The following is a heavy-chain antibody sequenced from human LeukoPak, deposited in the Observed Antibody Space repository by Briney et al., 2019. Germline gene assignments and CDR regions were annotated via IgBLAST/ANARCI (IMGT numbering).Heavy chain of an antibody. V-gene: IGHV1-8*01. CDR1: GYTFTSYD. CDR2: MNPNSGNT. J-gene: IGHJ5*02. CDR3: ARGASRSYWFDP. Sequence: ASVKVSCKASGYTFTSYDINWLRQATGQGLEWMGWMNPNSGNTGYAQKFQGRVTMTRNTSISTAYMELSSLRSEDTAVYYCARGASRSYWFDPWGQGTLVTVSS. D-gene: IGHD3-16*02.